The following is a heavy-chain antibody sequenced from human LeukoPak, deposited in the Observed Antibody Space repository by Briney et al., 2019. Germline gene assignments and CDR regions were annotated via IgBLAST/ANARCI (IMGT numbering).Heavy chain of an antibody. J-gene: IGHJ4*02. V-gene: IGHV3-23*01. D-gene: IGHD3-22*01. CDR3: AKVDSGIVRRYYFDF. CDR1: GFIFDKYA. Sequence: GGSLRLSCAASGFIFDKYAMSWVRQAPGKGLEWVSIISGSGITTLYADSVKGRFTISRDTSGNTLHLHMNSLRAEDTAVYYCAKVDSGIVRRYYFDFWGQGTLVTLSS. CDR2: ISGSGITT.